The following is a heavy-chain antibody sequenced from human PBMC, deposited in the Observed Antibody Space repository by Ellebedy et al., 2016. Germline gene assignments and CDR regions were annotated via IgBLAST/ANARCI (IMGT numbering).Heavy chain of an antibody. V-gene: IGHV2-26*01. CDR2: LFSNDEK. D-gene: IGHD5-24*01. Sequence: SGPTLVKPTETLTLTCTVSGFSLSNARMGVSWIRQPPGKALEWLAHLFSNDEKSYSTSLKRRLTISRDTSKSQVVLTMTSMDPVDTATYYCARTLEGRWPQLDYWGQGTPVTVSS. CDR3: ARTLEGRWPQLDY. CDR1: GFSLSNARMG. J-gene: IGHJ4*02.